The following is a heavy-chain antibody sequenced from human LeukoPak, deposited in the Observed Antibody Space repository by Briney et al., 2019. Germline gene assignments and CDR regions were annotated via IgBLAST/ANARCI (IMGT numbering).Heavy chain of an antibody. J-gene: IGHJ3*02. V-gene: IGHV3-48*03. CDR1: GFTFSEFE. CDR3: ARDLDFVDIVDTVVAHHDALDI. CDR2: ISSGGTTI. D-gene: IGHD5-12*01. Sequence: QPGGSLRLSCAAFGFTFSEFEMNWVRQAPGKGLEWVSDISSGGTTIFYADSVKGRFTISRDNAKNSLYLQMNSLRDEDTAMYFCARDLDFVDIVDTVVAHHDALDIWGQGTMVTVSS.